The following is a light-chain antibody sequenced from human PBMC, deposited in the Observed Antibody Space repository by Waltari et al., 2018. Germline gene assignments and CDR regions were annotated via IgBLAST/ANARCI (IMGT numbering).Light chain of an antibody. CDR1: ALPTKY. Sequence: SYELTQPPSVSVSPGQTARITCSGDALPTKYGYWYQQKSGQAPVLVIYEDNKRRSGIPGRFSGSSSGTMVTLTISGAQVEDEGDYYCYSTDRTGKQRVFGGGTKLTVL. CDR3: YSTDRTGKQRV. CDR2: EDN. J-gene: IGLJ2*01. V-gene: IGLV3-10*01.